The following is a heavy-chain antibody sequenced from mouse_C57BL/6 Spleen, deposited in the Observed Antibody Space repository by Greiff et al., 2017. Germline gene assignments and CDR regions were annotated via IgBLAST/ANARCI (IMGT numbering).Heavy chain of an antibody. CDR2: IDPSDSYT. Sequence: VQLQQPGAELVKPGASVKLSCKASGYTFTSYWMPWVKQRPGQGLEWIGEIDPSDSYTNYNQKFKGKATLTVDTSSSTAYMQLSSLTSEDSAVYYCERRSSYVDYWGQGTTRTVSS. CDR1: GYTFTSYW. D-gene: IGHD1-1*01. CDR3: ERRSSYVDY. J-gene: IGHJ2*01. V-gene: IGHV1-50*01.